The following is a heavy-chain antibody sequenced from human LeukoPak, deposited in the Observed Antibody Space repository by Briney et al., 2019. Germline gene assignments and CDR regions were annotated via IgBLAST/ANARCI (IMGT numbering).Heavy chain of an antibody. CDR3: ARASIAARRPLAWYFDL. CDR1: GGSISSYY. D-gene: IGHD6-6*01. J-gene: IGHJ2*01. V-gene: IGHV4-4*07. CDR2: IYTSGST. Sequence: SETLSLTCTVSGGSISSYYWSWIRQPAGKGLEWIGRIYTSGSTNYNPSLKSRVTMSVDTSKNQFSLKLSSVTAADAAVYYCARASIAARRPLAWYFDLWGRGTLVTVSS.